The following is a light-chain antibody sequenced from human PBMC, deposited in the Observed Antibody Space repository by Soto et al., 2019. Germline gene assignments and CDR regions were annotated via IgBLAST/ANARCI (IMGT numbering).Light chain of an antibody. CDR3: SSYTTTVV. CDR1: STS. CDR2: DVN. V-gene: IGLV2-14*03. Sequence: QSALTQPAAVSGSPGQSITISCIGASTSVSWYQHHPGEAPKLIIYDVNNRPSGVSDRFSGSKSGSTASLTISGLRAEDEAAYYCSSYTTTVVFGGGTKVTVL. J-gene: IGLJ2*01.